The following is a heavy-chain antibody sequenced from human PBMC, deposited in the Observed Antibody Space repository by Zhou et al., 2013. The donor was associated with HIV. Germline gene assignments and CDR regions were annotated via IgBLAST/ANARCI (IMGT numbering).Heavy chain of an antibody. CDR1: GGTFSSYA. Sequence: QVQLVQSGAEVKKPGSSVKVSCKASGGTFSSYAISWVRQAPGQGLEWMGGIIPIFGTANYAQKFQGRVTITTDESTSTAYMELSSLRSEDTAVYYCARVGGQGEWELPYDAFDIWGQGTMVTVSS. CDR3: ARVGGQGEWELPYDAFDI. V-gene: IGHV1-69*05. D-gene: IGHD1-26*01. CDR2: IIPIFGTA. J-gene: IGHJ3*02.